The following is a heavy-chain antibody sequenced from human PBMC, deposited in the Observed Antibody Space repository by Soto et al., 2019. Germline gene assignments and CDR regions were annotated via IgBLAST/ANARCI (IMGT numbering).Heavy chain of an antibody. Sequence: PGGSLRLSCAASGFTFSSYAMSWVRQAPGKGLEWVSAISGSGGSTYYADSVKGRFTISRDNSKNTLYLQMNSLRAEDTAVYYCATPANAANPGYYYGMDVWGQGTTVTVSS. V-gene: IGHV3-23*01. J-gene: IGHJ6*02. CDR2: ISGSGGST. CDR3: ATPANAANPGYYYGMDV. CDR1: GFTFSSYA.